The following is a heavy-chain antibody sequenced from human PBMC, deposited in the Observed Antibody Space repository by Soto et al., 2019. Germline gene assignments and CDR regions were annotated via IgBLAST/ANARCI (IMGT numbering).Heavy chain of an antibody. J-gene: IGHJ4*02. Sequence: PSETLSLTCAVYGGSFSGYYWSWIRQPPGKGLEWIGEINHSGSTNYNPSLKSRVTISVDTSKNQFSLKLSSVTAADTAVYYCASAGVRTYYDFWSGYNDYWGQGTLVTVSS. D-gene: IGHD3-3*01. CDR3: ASAGVRTYYDFWSGYNDY. CDR1: GGSFSGYY. CDR2: INHSGST. V-gene: IGHV4-34*01.